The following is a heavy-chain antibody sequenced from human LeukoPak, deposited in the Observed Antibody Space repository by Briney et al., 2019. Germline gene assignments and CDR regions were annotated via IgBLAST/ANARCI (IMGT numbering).Heavy chain of an antibody. V-gene: IGHV3-7*01. J-gene: IGHJ4*02. CDR1: GFTFSNYW. CDR3: ARDRTQLRSSCHDY. CDR2: IKQDGSEK. Sequence: GGSLRLSCAASGFTFSNYWMSWVRQAPGEGLEWVANIKQDGSEKYYVDSVKGRFTISRDNAKNSLYLQMNSLRAEDTAVYYCARDRTQLRSSCHDYWGQGTLVTVSS. D-gene: IGHD6-13*01.